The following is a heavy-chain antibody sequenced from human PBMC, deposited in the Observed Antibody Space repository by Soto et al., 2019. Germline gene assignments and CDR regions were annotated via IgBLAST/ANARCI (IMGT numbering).Heavy chain of an antibody. CDR3: AREWSDAGYSYGYYFDY. CDR2: INPNSGGT. CDR1: GYTFTGYY. Sequence: ASVKVSCKASGYTFTGYYMHWVRQAPGQRLEWMGWINPNSGGTNYAQKFQGWVTMTRDTSISTAYMELSRLRSDDTAVYYCAREWSDAGYSYGYYFDYWGQGTLVTVSS. J-gene: IGHJ4*02. V-gene: IGHV1-2*04. D-gene: IGHD5-18*01.